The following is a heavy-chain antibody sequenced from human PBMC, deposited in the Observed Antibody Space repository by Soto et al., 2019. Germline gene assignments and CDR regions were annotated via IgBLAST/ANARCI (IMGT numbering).Heavy chain of an antibody. CDR2: ISSIGST. J-gene: IGHJ4*02. V-gene: IGHV4-39*01. CDR1: GASIISTTKY. Sequence: SETLSLTCTVSGASIISTTKYWGWVRQPPGRGLEWIGTISSIGSTYYNPSLEGRVTISVDTSKNQFSLKVTSVTAADTGLYYCARQDHGDYEFFFDYWGQGTLVTVSS. D-gene: IGHD4-17*01. CDR3: ARQDHGDYEFFFDY.